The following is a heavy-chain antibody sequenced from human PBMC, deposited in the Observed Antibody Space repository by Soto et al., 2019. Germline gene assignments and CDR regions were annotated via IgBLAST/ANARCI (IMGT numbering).Heavy chain of an antibody. D-gene: IGHD5-12*01. CDR1: GFSLTTSGVS. J-gene: IGHJ1*01. Sequence: QITLKESGPTLVKPTQTLTLTCTFSGFSLTTSGVSVAWIRQPPGKALEWLALIYWDDDKRYRPSFEGRLTSTEATSKNEVVLTTTDIHHVDTATTYCAYSRLPPTVPTSANYFQHWGQGTLVTVSS. CDR3: AYSRLPPTVPTSANYFQH. CDR2: IYWDDDK. V-gene: IGHV2-5*02.